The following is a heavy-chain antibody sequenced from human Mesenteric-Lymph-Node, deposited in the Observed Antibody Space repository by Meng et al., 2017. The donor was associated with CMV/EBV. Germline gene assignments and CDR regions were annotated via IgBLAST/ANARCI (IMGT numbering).Heavy chain of an antibody. V-gene: IGHV3-23*01. CDR3: ARRGHL. CDR1: DITFKNYA. CDR2: ILLDGVTT. J-gene: IGHJ4*02. Sequence: SRRLSCTGYDITFKNYAIDWVRQAPGKGLEWVSAILLDGVTTYYADSVRGRFTISRENSKNTLYLQMNSLRAEDTAVYFCARRGHLWGQGTLVTVSS.